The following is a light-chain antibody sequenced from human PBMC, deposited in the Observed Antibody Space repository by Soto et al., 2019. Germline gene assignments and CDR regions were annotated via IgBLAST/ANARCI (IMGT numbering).Light chain of an antibody. V-gene: IGKV3-20*01. Sequence: EIALPQSPGTLSLSPGESATLSCRASQSVASNYLAWYQQKPGQAPRLLLFGASIRDTGVPVRFSGSGSGTDFTLTITRLEPEDFAVYYCHQYGSSPGTFGQGTKVDIK. CDR1: QSVASNY. CDR2: GAS. J-gene: IGKJ1*01. CDR3: HQYGSSPGT.